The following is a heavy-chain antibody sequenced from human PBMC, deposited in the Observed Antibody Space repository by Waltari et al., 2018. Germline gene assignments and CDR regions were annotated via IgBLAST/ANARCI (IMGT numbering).Heavy chain of an antibody. J-gene: IGHJ4*02. Sequence: YGGWIRQPPGKGLEWIGSIYYSGSTYYNPSLKSRVTISVDTSKNQFSLKLSSVTAADTAVYYCPLIAAAGTENWGQGTLVTVSS. CDR2: IYYSGST. D-gene: IGHD6-13*01. V-gene: IGHV4-39*01. CDR3: PLIAAAGTEN. CDR1: Y.